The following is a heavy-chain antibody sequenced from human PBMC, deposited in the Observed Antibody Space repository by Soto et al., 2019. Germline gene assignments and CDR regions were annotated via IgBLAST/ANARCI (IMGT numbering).Heavy chain of an antibody. CDR1: GGSISSGGYY. V-gene: IGHV4-31*03. CDR2: IYYSGST. CDR3: AREGYCSGGSCSSRFFTY. Sequence: QVQLQASGPGLVKPSQTLSLTCTVSGGSISSGGYYWSWIRQHPGKGLEWIGYIYYSGSTYYNPSLKSRVTISVDTSNNQFSLKMSSVTAADTAVYYCAREGYCSGGSCSSRFFTYWGQGALVTVSS. J-gene: IGHJ4*02. D-gene: IGHD2-15*01.